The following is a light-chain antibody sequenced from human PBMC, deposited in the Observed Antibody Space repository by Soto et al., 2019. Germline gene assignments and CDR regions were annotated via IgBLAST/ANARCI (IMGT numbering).Light chain of an antibody. J-gene: IGKJ5*01. CDR3: QQYGSSPPIT. V-gene: IGKV3-15*01. Sequence: EIVMTQSPATLSVSPVEIATLSFMASQSVSSNLAWYQQKPGQAPRLLIYGASTRATGIPARFSGSGSGTDFTLTISRLEPEDFAVYYCQQYGSSPPITFGQGTRLEI. CDR2: GAS. CDR1: QSVSSN.